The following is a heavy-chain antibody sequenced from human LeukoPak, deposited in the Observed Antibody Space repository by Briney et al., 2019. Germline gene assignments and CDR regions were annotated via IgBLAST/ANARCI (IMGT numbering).Heavy chain of an antibody. CDR1: GYTFTSYD. Sequence: GASVKVSCKASGYTFTSYDINWVRQATGQGLEWMGWMNPNSGNTGYTQKFQGRVTITRNTSISTAYMELSSLRSEDTAVYYCARANYYDSSGYNYWGQGTLVTVSS. CDR3: ARANYYDSSGYNY. V-gene: IGHV1-8*03. CDR2: MNPNSGNT. J-gene: IGHJ4*02. D-gene: IGHD3-22*01.